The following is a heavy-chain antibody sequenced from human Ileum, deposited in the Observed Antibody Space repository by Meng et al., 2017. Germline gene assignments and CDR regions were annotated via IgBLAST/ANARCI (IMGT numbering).Heavy chain of an antibody. CDR2: AGT. J-gene: IGHJ4*02. D-gene: IGHD7-27*01. CDR3: ARDHWGSLDY. CDR1: GGSGSTSDSQ. Sequence: QLQESGLGLVRPSATRSLICTVSGGSGSTSDSQWGWIRQPPGKGLEWIGYAGTNYNPSLKSRVTISVDTSKRQFSLKLTSVTAADTAVYYCARDHWGSLDYWGQGILVTVSS. V-gene: IGHV4-61*08.